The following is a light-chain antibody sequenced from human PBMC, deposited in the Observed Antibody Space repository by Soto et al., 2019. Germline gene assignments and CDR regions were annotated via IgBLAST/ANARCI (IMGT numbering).Light chain of an antibody. CDR1: ESVTTY. J-gene: IGKJ4*01. CDR2: DAF. V-gene: IGKV3-11*01. CDR3: QQRYNWPLT. Sequence: EIVLTQSPATLSLSPGERTTLSSRASESVTTYLAWYQQKPGQAPRLLIYDAFNRATGIPARFSGSGSGTDFTLTISSLEPEDFAVYYCQQRYNWPLTFGGGTKVEI.